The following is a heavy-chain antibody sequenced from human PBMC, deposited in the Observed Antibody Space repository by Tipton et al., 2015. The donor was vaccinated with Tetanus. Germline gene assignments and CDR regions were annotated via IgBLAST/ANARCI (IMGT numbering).Heavy chain of an antibody. Sequence: TLSLTCTVSGDSVSRNYWSWIRQSPRKGLEWIGRIYTSESTNYNPSLKSRLTMSVDTSKNQFSLRLNSVTAADTAVYYCARMQRYGMDVWGQGTTVTVSS. D-gene: IGHD6-25*01. J-gene: IGHJ6*02. CDR1: GDSVSRNY. V-gene: IGHV4-4*07. CDR2: IYTSEST. CDR3: ARMQRYGMDV.